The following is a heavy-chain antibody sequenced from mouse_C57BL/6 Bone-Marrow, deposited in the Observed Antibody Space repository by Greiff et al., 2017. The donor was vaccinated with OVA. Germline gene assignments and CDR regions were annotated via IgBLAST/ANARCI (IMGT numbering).Heavy chain of an antibody. Sequence: QVQLQQPGAELVKPGASVKMSCKASGYTFTSYWITWVKQRPGQGLEWIGDIYPGSGSTNYNEKFTSKATLTVDTSSSTAYMQLSSLTSEDSAVYYCARPTRYGKGYAMDYWGQGTSVTVSS. CDR2: IYPGSGST. V-gene: IGHV1-55*01. J-gene: IGHJ4*01. CDR3: ARPTRYGKGYAMDY. CDR1: GYTFTSYW. D-gene: IGHD2-10*02.